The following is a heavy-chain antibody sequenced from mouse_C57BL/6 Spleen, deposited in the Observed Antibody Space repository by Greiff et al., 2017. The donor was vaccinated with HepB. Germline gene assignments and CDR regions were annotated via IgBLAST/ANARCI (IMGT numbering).Heavy chain of an antibody. CDR1: GYTFTSYW. CDR2: INPSNGGT. Sequence: QVQLQQPGTELVKPGASVKLSCKASGYTFTSYWMHWVKQRPGQGLEWIGNINPSNGGTNYNEKFKSKATLTVDKSSSTAYMQLSSLTSEDSAVYYCAVDSSGLTKYYYAMDYWGQGTSVTVSS. CDR3: AVDSSGLTKYYYAMDY. J-gene: IGHJ4*01. V-gene: IGHV1-53*01. D-gene: IGHD3-2*02.